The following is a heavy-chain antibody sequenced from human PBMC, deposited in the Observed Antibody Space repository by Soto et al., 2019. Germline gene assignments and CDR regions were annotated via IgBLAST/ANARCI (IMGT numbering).Heavy chain of an antibody. CDR1: SGSISSSNW. Sequence: QVQRQESGPGLVKPSGTLSLTCTVSSGSISSSNWWTWVRQPPGKGLEWIGEIYHSGSINYSPSLASRLTISVDRSKNQFSLKLTSVTAADTAFYYCARAGSVTTSYFDYWGQGTLVTVSS. CDR3: ARAGSVTTSYFDY. V-gene: IGHV4-4*02. J-gene: IGHJ4*02. CDR2: IYHSGSI. D-gene: IGHD4-17*01.